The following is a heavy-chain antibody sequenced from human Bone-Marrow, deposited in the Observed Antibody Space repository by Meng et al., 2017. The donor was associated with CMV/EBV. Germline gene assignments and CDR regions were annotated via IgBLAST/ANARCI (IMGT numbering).Heavy chain of an antibody. CDR2: IYWNDDK. D-gene: IGHD3-9*01. Sequence: SGPTLVKPTQTLTLTCNYSGFSLSTSGVGVGWIRQPPGKALEWLALIYWNDDKRYSPSLKSRLTITKDTSKNQVVLTMTNMDPVDTATYYCAHLYYDILTGYHRAFDIWGQGTRVTV. V-gene: IGHV2-5*01. CDR3: AHLYYDILTGYHRAFDI. J-gene: IGHJ3*02. CDR1: GFSLSTSGVG.